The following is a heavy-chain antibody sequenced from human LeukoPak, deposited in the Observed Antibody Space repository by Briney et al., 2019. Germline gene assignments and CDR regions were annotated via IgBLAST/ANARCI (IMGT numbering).Heavy chain of an antibody. CDR2: INHSGST. Sequence: SGTLSLTCSVSGDSISTTAYYWAWIRQPPGKGLEWIGEINHSGSTNYNPSLKSRVTISVDTSKNQFSLKLSSVTAADTAVYYCATEVVPAAILVGREYFQHWGQGTLVTVSS. CDR3: ATEVVPAAILVGREYFQH. V-gene: IGHV4-39*07. J-gene: IGHJ1*01. CDR1: GDSISTTAYY. D-gene: IGHD2-2*02.